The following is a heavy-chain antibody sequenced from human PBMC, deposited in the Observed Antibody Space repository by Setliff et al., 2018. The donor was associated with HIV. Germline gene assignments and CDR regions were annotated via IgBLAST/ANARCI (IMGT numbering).Heavy chain of an antibody. J-gene: IGHJ4*02. Sequence: GSLRLSCAVSGLPFRNYWMHWVRQVPGKGLLWVSKINPDGSSSSYADSVKGRFTISRDNAKNTLYLQMNSLRAEDTAVYYCAIGGGTTVTPFDYWGQGTLVTVSS. CDR2: INPDGSSS. CDR1: GLPFRNYW. V-gene: IGHV3-74*01. D-gene: IGHD4-4*01. CDR3: AIGGGTTVTPFDY.